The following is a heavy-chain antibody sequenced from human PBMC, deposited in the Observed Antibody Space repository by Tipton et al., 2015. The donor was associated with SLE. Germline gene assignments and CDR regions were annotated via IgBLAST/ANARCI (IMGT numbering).Heavy chain of an antibody. CDR3: ATTTTMTNYIDY. D-gene: IGHD4-17*01. Sequence: SLRLSCAASGFTFSSYSMNWVRQAPGKGLEWVAVIWFDGSNKYYADSVQGRFTISRDNSKSTLYLQMNSLRGEDTAVYYCATTTTMTNYIDYWGQGTLVTVSS. J-gene: IGHJ4*02. V-gene: IGHV3-33*08. CDR2: IWFDGSNK. CDR1: GFTFSSYS.